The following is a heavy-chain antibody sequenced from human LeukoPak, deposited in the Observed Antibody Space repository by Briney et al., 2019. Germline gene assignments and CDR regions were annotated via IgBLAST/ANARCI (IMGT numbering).Heavy chain of an antibody. Sequence: SETLSLTCTVSGGSISSGGYYWSWIRQHPGKGLEWIGYIYYSGSTNYNPSLKSRVTISVDTSKNQFSLKLSSVTAADTAVYYCARGSDIVVVPAANGFDYWGQGTLVTVSS. D-gene: IGHD2-2*01. CDR2: IYYSGST. V-gene: IGHV4-61*08. CDR1: GGSISSGGYY. CDR3: ARGSDIVVVPAANGFDY. J-gene: IGHJ4*02.